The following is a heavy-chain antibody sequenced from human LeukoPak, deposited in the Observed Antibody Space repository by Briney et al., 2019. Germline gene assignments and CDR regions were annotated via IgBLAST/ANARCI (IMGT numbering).Heavy chain of an antibody. Sequence: GGSLRLSCAVSGFTFSSYGMHWVRQAPGKGLEWVAVIWYDGSNKYYADSVKGRFTISRDNSKNTLYLQMNSLRAEDTAVYYCAKDAGYQWELHPQPLDYWGQGTLVTVSS. CDR3: AKDAGYQWELHPQPLDY. J-gene: IGHJ4*02. V-gene: IGHV3-33*06. CDR2: IWYDGSNK. CDR1: GFTFSSYG. D-gene: IGHD1-26*01.